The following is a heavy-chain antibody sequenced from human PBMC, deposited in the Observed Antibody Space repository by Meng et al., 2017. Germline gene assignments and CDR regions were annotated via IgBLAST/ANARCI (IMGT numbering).Heavy chain of an antibody. CDR1: GGSISSGGYY. CDR3: ARVHYYDSSGYNNWYFDL. D-gene: IGHD3-22*01. J-gene: IGHJ2*01. V-gene: IGHV4-31*01. Sequence: QGQLAESGPGLVKPSQTLSLTCTVSGGSISSGGYYWSWIRQHPGKSLEWIGYIYYSGSTYYNPSLKSLVTISVDTSKNQFSLKLSSVTAADTAVYYCARVHYYDSSGYNNWYFDLWGRGTLVTVSS. CDR2: IYYSGST.